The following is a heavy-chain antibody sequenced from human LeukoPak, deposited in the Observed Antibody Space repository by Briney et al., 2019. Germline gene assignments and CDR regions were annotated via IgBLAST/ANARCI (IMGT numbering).Heavy chain of an antibody. D-gene: IGHD6-13*01. CDR2: IRSKAYGGAT. J-gene: IGHJ3*02. CDR3: TSSSSWYQDGAFDI. CDR1: GFTVSSNY. V-gene: IGHV3-49*04. Sequence: GGSLRLSCAASGFTVSSNYMSWVRQAPGKGLEWVGFIRSKAYGGATEYAASVKGRFTISRDDSESIAYLQMNSLKTEDTAVYYCTSSSSWYQDGAFDIWGQGTMVTVSS.